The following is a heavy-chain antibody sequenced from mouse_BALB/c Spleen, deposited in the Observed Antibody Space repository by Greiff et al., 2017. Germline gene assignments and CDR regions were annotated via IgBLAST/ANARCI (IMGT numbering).Heavy chain of an antibody. J-gene: IGHJ3*01. CDR3: VRDQNYDYDGGFAY. D-gene: IGHD2-4*01. V-gene: IGHV2-9-2*01. CDR2: IWTGGGT. Sequence: QVQLQQSGPGLVAPSQSLSITCTVSGFSLTSYDISWIRQPPGKGLEWLGVIWTGGGTNYNSAFMSRLSISKDNSKSQVFLKMNSLQTDDTAIYYCVRDQNYDYDGGFAYWGQGTLVTVSA. CDR1: GFSLTSYD.